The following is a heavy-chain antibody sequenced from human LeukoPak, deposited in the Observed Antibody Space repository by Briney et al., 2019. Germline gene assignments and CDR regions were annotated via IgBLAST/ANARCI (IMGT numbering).Heavy chain of an antibody. CDR2: INNDGSST. CDR3: VSRILTSFDN. CDR1: GFTFSSYG. Sequence: PGGSLRLSCAASGFTFSSYGMHWVPQAPGKGLVWVSHINNDGSSTKYADSVKGRFTISRDNAKNTLYLQMNSLRVEDTAVYYCVSRILTSFDNWGQGTLVTVSS. J-gene: IGHJ4*02. V-gene: IGHV3-74*03. D-gene: IGHD2/OR15-2a*01.